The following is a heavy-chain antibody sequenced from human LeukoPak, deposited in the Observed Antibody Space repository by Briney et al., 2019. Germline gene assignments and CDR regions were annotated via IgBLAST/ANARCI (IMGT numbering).Heavy chain of an antibody. CDR1: GYTFTGYY. J-gene: IGHJ4*02. CDR3: ARDVGATGGFDY. V-gene: IGHV1-2*02. CDR2: INPNSGGT. D-gene: IGHD1-26*01. Sequence: GASVKVSCKASGYTFTGYYIHWVRQAPGQGLEWMGWINPNSGGTNYAQKFQGRVTMTRDTSIRTAYMELSRLRSDGTAVYYCARDVGATGGFDYWGQGALVTVSS.